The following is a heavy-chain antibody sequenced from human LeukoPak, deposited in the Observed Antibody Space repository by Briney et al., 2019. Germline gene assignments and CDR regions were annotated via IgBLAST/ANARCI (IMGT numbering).Heavy chain of an antibody. CDR2: INSDGSIT. J-gene: IGHJ4*02. CDR3: ARGGPAGVATNDY. CDR1: GFTFTTYW. V-gene: IGHV3-74*01. Sequence: PGGSLRLSCAASGFTFTTYWMHWVRQAPGKGLVWVSHINSDGSITSYADSVKGRFTISRDNAKNTLYLQMNSLRAEDTAVYYCARGGPAGVATNDYWGQGTLVTVSS. D-gene: IGHD5-24*01.